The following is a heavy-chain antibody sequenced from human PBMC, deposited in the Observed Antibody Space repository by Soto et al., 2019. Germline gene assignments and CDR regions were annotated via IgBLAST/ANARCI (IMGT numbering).Heavy chain of an antibody. Sequence: ASVKVSCKASGYTFTSYAMHWVRQAPGQRLEWMGWINAGNGNTKYSQKFQGRVTITRDTSASTAYMEPSSLRSEDTAVYYCARAPSWWYFDLWGRGTLVTGSS. V-gene: IGHV1-3*01. CDR2: INAGNGNT. CDR3: ARAPSWWYFDL. CDR1: GYTFTSYA. J-gene: IGHJ2*01.